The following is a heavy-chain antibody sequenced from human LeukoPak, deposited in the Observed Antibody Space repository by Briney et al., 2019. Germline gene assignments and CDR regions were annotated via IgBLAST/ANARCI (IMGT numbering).Heavy chain of an antibody. Sequence: ASVRVSCKASGYTFTGYYMHWVRQAPGQGLEWMGWINPNRGGTNYAQKFQGRVTMTRDTSISTDNMELSRQRSDDTAVYYCARDYDYGDYAHAFDIWGQGTMVTVSS. CDR3: ARDYDYGDYAHAFDI. J-gene: IGHJ3*02. D-gene: IGHD4-17*01. CDR1: GYTFTGYY. V-gene: IGHV1-2*02. CDR2: INPNRGGT.